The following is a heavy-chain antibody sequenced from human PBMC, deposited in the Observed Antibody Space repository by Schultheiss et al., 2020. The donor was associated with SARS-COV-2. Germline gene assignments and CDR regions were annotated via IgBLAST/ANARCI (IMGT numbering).Heavy chain of an antibody. CDR2: ISSSSSYI. D-gene: IGHD2-21*02. CDR1: GFTFSSYS. J-gene: IGHJ6*02. Sequence: GESLKISCAASGFTFSSYSMNWVRQAPGKGLEWVSSISSSSSYIYYADSVKGRFTISRDNAKNSLYLQMNSLRAEDTAVYYCAKRVVVTGMYGMDVWGQGTTVTVSS. CDR3: AKRVVVTGMYGMDV. V-gene: IGHV3-21*04.